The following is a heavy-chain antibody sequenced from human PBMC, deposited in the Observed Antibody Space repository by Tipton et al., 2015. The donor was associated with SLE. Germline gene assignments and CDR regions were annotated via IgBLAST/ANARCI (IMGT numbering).Heavy chain of an antibody. J-gene: IGHJ2*01. D-gene: IGHD2-8*02. Sequence: TLSLTCTVSGVSISSDSYYWNWIRQPAGKGLEWIGRVYTSGSPYYNPSLQSRVVMSMDKSKNQFSLSLTSVTAADTAIYYCARGYCTGGGCQLMYFDLWGRGTLVTVSS. CDR3: ARGYCTGGGCQLMYFDL. V-gene: IGHV4-61*02. CDR2: VYTSGSP. CDR1: GVSISSDSYY.